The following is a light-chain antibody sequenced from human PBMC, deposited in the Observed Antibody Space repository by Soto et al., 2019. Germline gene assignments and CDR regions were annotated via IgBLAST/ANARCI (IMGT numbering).Light chain of an antibody. CDR3: QHYVNSPLT. J-gene: IGKJ1*01. CDR1: QSVISNY. V-gene: IGKV3-20*01. Sequence: EIVLTQSPGTLSLSPGERATLSCRASQSVISNYLAWYQQKPGQPPRLLIYGASIRATGVPDRFSGSGSGTDFSLTINRLEPEDFAVCFCQHYVNSPLTFGQGTKVEVK. CDR2: GAS.